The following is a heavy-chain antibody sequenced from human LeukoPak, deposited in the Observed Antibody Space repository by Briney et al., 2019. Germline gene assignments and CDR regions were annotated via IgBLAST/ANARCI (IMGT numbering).Heavy chain of an antibody. D-gene: IGHD1-26*01. Sequence: PGGSLRLSCAASGFTFSSYWMSWVRQAPGKGLEWVATIKQDGSEKYYVDSVRGRFTISRDNAKNSLYLQMNSLRAEDTAVYFCARDGLSGSYNYWGQGTLVTVSS. J-gene: IGHJ4*02. V-gene: IGHV3-7*01. CDR3: ARDGLSGSYNY. CDR2: IKQDGSEK. CDR1: GFTFSSYW.